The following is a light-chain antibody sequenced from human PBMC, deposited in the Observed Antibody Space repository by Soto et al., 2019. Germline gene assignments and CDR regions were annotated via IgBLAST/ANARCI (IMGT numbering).Light chain of an antibody. CDR3: QQRSNWPPKIT. Sequence: MTQSPSILSASVGDRVTITCRASQSISSWLAWYQQKPGKAPNLLIYKASHLENGVPSRFSGSGSGTEFTLTISSLQPGDFAVYYCQQRSNWPPKITFGQGTRLEIK. CDR2: KAS. J-gene: IGKJ5*01. V-gene: IGKV1-5*03. CDR1: QSISSW.